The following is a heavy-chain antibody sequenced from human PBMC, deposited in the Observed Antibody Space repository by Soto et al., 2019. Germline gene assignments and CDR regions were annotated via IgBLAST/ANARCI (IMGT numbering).Heavy chain of an antibody. CDR1: GFTFSSYG. CDR2: IHNDNT. CDR3: ARRYSSRSLPLDY. D-gene: IGHD6-13*01. Sequence: GGSLRLSCAASGFTFSSYGMHWVRQAPGKGLEWVAFIHNDNTFYPDSVRGRFTISRDNSRNTVSLQMRSLRADDTAVYYCARRYSSRSLPLDYWGQGTLVTVSS. V-gene: IGHV3-33*08. J-gene: IGHJ4*01.